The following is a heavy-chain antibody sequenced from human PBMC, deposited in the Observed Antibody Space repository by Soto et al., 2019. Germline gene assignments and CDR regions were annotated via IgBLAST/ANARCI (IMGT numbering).Heavy chain of an antibody. CDR1: GFTVSNNY. J-gene: IGHJ6*02. D-gene: IGHD1-1*01. CDR3: ARDPGHGLDV. CDR2: MYSGGST. Sequence: GGSQRLSCAASGFTVSNNYMSWVRQPPGKGLEWVSVMYSGGSTYYADSVKGRFTISRDNSKNTLYLQMNSLRAEGTAVYYCARDPGHGLDVWGQGTTVTVSS. V-gene: IGHV3-53*01.